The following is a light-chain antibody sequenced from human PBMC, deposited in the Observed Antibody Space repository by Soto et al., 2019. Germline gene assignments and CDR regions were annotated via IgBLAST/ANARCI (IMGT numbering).Light chain of an antibody. V-gene: IGKV3-11*01. Sequence: IVLTQSTATLSLSPGERATLSCRASQSVVSYLGWYQQKPGQAPRLLIYDASNRATGIPARFSGSGFGTDFTLTISSLEPEDFSVYYCQQRDKWPITFGQGTLLAVK. CDR2: DAS. J-gene: IGKJ5*01. CDR1: QSVVSY. CDR3: QQRDKWPIT.